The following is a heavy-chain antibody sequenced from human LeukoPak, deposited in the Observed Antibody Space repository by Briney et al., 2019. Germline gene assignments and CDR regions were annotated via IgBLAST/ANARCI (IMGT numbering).Heavy chain of an antibody. CDR1: GYTFTSYD. Sequence: ASVKVSCKASGYTFTSYDINWVRQATGQGLEWMGWMNPSSGNTGYSQKFQGRVTMTRNTSISTAYMELSSLRSEDTAVYYCARRNYGTSRRWVDPWGQGTLVTVSS. J-gene: IGHJ5*02. CDR3: ARRNYGTSRRWVDP. V-gene: IGHV1-8*01. D-gene: IGHD3-16*01. CDR2: MNPSSGNT.